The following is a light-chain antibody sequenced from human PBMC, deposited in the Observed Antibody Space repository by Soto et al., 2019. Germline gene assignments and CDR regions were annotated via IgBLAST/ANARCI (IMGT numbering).Light chain of an antibody. Sequence: QSVLTQPASVSGSPGQSISISCTGTSSDVGNYNSVSWYQHHPGKAPKLVIYEVSKRPPGVSIRFSGSKSGNTASLTISGLQVEDEADYYCCSYAGSNTFVFGTGTKSPS. CDR1: SSDVGNYNS. V-gene: IGLV2-23*02. CDR2: EVS. CDR3: CSYAGSNTFV. J-gene: IGLJ1*01.